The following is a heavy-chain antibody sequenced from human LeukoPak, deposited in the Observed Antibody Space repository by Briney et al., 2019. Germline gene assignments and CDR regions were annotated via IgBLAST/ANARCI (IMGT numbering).Heavy chain of an antibody. D-gene: IGHD3-10*01. J-gene: IGHJ5*02. CDR2: IYYSGST. CDR1: GGSFSGYY. V-gene: IGHV4-39*01. CDR3: ARHGAYYYGSGRQNLNWCDP. Sequence: SETLSLTCAVYGGSFSGYYWGWIRQPPGKGLEWIGSIYYSGSTYYNPSLKSRVTISVDTSKNQFSLKLSSVTAADTAVYYCARHGAYYYGSGRQNLNWCDPWGQGTLVTASS.